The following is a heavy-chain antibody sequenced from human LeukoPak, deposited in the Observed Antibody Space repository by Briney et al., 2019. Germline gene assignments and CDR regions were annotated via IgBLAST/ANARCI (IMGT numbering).Heavy chain of an antibody. Sequence: SGGSLRLSCAASGSTFSSYAMHWVRQAPGKGLEWVAVISYDGSNKYYADSVKGRFTISRDNSKNTLYLQMNSLRAEDTAVYYCAREWELTNFDYWGQGTLVTVSS. CDR1: GSTFSSYA. CDR2: ISYDGSNK. V-gene: IGHV3-30-3*01. CDR3: AREWELTNFDY. J-gene: IGHJ4*02. D-gene: IGHD1-26*01.